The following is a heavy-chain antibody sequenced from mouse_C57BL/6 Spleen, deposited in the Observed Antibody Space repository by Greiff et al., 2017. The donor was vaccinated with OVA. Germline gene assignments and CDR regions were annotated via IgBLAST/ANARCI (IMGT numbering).Heavy chain of an antibody. Sequence: EVKVVESGGGLVQPKGSLKLSCAASGFSFNTYAMNWVRQAPGKGLEWVARIRSKSNNYATYYADSVKDRFTISRDDSESMLYLQMNNLKTEDTAMYYCVRHIYEPYYAMDYWGQGTSVTVSS. CDR3: VRHIYEPYYAMDY. CDR2: IRSKSNNYAT. CDR1: GFSFNTYA. J-gene: IGHJ4*01. D-gene: IGHD1-3*01. V-gene: IGHV10-1*01.